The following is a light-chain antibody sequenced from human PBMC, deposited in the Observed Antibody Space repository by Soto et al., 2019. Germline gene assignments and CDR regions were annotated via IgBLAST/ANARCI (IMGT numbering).Light chain of an antibody. CDR2: DAS. V-gene: IGKV1-33*01. CDR3: QQYDNLPR. J-gene: IGKJ3*01. Sequence: DIQMTQSPSSLSASVGDRVTITCQASQDISNYLTWYQQKPGKAPKLLIYDASNLETGVPSRFSGSGSGTDFTFTISSLQPEDIATYYCQQYDNLPRFGPGTKVDIK. CDR1: QDISNY.